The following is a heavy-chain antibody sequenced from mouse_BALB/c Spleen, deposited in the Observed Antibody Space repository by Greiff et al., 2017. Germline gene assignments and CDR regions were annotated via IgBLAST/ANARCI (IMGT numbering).Heavy chain of an antibody. CDR3: ARGGASDSSGYVDAMDY. V-gene: IGHV2-9*02. CDR2: IWAGGST. J-gene: IGHJ4*01. D-gene: IGHD3-2*01. CDR1: GFSLTSYG. Sequence: VKVVESGPGLVAPSQSLSITCTVSGFSLTSYGVHWVRQPPGKGLEWLGVIWAGGSTNYNSALMSRLSISKDNSKSQVFLKMNSLQTDDTAMYYCARGGASDSSGYVDAMDYWGQGTSVTVSS.